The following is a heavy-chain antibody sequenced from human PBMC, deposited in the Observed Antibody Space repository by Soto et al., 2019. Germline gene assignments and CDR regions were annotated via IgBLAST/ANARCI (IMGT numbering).Heavy chain of an antibody. Sequence: SVKVSCKASGGTFSSYAISWVRQAPGQGLEWMGGIIPIFGTANYAQKFQGRVTITADKSTSTAYMELSSLRSEDTAVYYCARDSVGDFWSGYYTGHNYYYGMDVWGQGPTVTVSS. CDR2: IIPIFGTA. J-gene: IGHJ6*02. CDR1: GGTFSSYA. D-gene: IGHD3-3*01. V-gene: IGHV1-69*06. CDR3: ARDSVGDFWSGYYTGHNYYYGMDV.